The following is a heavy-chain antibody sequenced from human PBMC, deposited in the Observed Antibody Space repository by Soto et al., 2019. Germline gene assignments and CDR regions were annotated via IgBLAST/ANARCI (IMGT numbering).Heavy chain of an antibody. CDR3: ARAGSGRYSSGSFYGMDV. Sequence: GGSLRLSCAASGFTFSSYSMNWVRQAPGKGLEWVSSISSSSSYIYYADSVKGRFTISRDNAKNSLYLQMNSLRAEDTAVYYCARAGSGRYSSGSFYGMDVWGQGTTVTVSS. D-gene: IGHD6-19*01. V-gene: IGHV3-21*01. CDR1: GFTFSSYS. J-gene: IGHJ6*02. CDR2: ISSSSSYI.